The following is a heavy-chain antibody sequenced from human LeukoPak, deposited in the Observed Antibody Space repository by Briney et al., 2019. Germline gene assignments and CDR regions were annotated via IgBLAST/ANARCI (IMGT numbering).Heavy chain of an antibody. CDR2: INHSGST. CDR3: ATSPPSHH. Sequence: SQTLSLTCTVSGGSISSGSYYWSWIRQPPGKGLEWIGEINHSGSTNYNPSLKSRVTISVDTSKNQFSLKLSSVTAADTAVYYCATSPPSHHWGQGTLVTVSS. V-gene: IGHV4-39*07. CDR1: GGSISSGSYY. J-gene: IGHJ5*02.